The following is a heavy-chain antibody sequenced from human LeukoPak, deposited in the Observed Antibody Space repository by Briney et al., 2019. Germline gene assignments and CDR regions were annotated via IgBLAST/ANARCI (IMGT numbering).Heavy chain of an antibody. Sequence: GGSLRLSCAASGFTFSSYWMHWVRQAPGKGLVWVSRINSDGSSTSYADSVKGRFTISRDNAKNTLYLQMNSLRAEDTAVYYCAKEESLGNLWFGPFDPWGQGTLVTVSS. CDR3: AKEESLGNLWFGPFDP. J-gene: IGHJ5*02. CDR2: INSDGSST. D-gene: IGHD3-10*01. CDR1: GFTFSSYW. V-gene: IGHV3-74*01.